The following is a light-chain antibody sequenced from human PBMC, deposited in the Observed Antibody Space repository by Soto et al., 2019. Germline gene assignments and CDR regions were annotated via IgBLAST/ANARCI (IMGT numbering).Light chain of an antibody. Sequence: EIVLTQSPATLSVSPGERATLSCRADQSVRDELAWYQQKPGQAPRLLFYGVSTRATGIPVRFSASGSGTEFTLTISSLQSEDFAVYYCQQYNHWPRGYTFGQGTKLEIK. CDR1: QSVRDE. J-gene: IGKJ2*01. V-gene: IGKV3-15*01. CDR2: GVS. CDR3: QQYNHWPRGYT.